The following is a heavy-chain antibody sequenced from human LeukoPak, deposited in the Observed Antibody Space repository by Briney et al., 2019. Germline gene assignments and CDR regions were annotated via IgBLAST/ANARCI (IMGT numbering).Heavy chain of an antibody. CDR3: ATEHGLAFHL. Sequence: PGGSLRLSCAASGFTFSSYAMSWVRQAPGKGLEWVAAISGSGGSTYYADSVKGRFTFSRDNSKNTLYLQMKSLRAEDTAVYSCATEHGLAFHLWGQGTMVTVSS. J-gene: IGHJ3*01. V-gene: IGHV3-23*01. CDR2: ISGSGGST. CDR1: GFTFSSYA. D-gene: IGHD1-14*01.